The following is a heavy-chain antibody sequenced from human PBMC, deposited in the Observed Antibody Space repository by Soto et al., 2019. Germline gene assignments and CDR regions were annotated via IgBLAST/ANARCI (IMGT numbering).Heavy chain of an antibody. V-gene: IGHV3-23*01. CDR3: AKDRRARGAVASSWFDP. Sequence: PGGSLRLSCAASGFTFSSYAMSWVRQAPGKGLEWVSAISGSGGSTYYADSVKGRFTISRDNSENTLYLQMNSLRAEDTAVYYCAKDRRARGAVASSWFDPWGQGTLVTVS. CDR2: ISGSGGST. J-gene: IGHJ5*02. CDR1: GFTFSSYA. D-gene: IGHD6-19*01.